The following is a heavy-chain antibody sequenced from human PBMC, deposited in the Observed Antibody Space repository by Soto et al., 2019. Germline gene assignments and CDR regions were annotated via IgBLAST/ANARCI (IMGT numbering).Heavy chain of an antibody. CDR1: GYSFTSYW. D-gene: IGHD2-15*01. Sequence: GESLKISCKGSGYSFTSYWIGWVRQMPGKGLEWMGIIYPGDSDTRYSPSFQGQVTISADKSISTAYLQWSSLKASDTAMYYCARQVGYCSGGSCYSHYYYGMDVWGQVNTVT. V-gene: IGHV5-51*01. CDR3: ARQVGYCSGGSCYSHYYYGMDV. J-gene: IGHJ6*02. CDR2: IYPGDSDT.